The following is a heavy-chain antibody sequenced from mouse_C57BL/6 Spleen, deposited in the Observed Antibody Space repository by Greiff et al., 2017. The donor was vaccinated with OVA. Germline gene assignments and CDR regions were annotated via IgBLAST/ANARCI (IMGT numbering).Heavy chain of an antibody. CDR3: ARDYGSIHWCFDV. CDR1: GYSFTGYY. J-gene: IGHJ1*03. Sequence: VQLQQSGPELVKPGASVKISCKASGYSFTGYYMNWVKQSPEKSLEWIGEINPSTGGTTYNQKFKAKATLTVDKSSSTAYMQLKSLTSEDSAVYYCARDYGSIHWCFDVWGTGTTVTVSS. D-gene: IGHD1-1*01. CDR2: INPSTGGT. V-gene: IGHV1-42*01.